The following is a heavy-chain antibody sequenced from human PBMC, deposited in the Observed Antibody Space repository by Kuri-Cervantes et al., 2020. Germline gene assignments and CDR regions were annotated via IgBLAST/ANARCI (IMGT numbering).Heavy chain of an antibody. D-gene: IGHD2-2*01. CDR1: GFTFSSYA. Sequence: GGSLRLSCAASGFTFSSYAMHWVRQAPGKGLEWVTVIPYDGSNKYYADSVKGRFTISSDNPKNTLYLQMNSLRAEDTAVYYCARDSRGRYRGSTSCYQWYFDLWGRGTLVTVSS. CDR3: ARDSRGRYRGSTSCYQWYFDL. J-gene: IGHJ2*01. CDR2: IPYDGSNK. V-gene: IGHV3-30*01.